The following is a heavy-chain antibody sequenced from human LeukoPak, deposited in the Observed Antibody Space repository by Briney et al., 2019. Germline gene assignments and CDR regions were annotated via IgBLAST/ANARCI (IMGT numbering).Heavy chain of an antibody. CDR2: ISGSGGST. J-gene: IGHJ2*01. CDR3: AKWDWDYDILTGMGYFDL. Sequence: GGSLRLSCAVSGFTFSGYAMSWVRQAPGKGLEWVSAISGSGGSTYYADSVKGRFTISRDNSKNTLYLQMNSLRAEDTAVYYCAKWDWDYDILTGMGYFDLWGRGTLVTVSS. D-gene: IGHD3-9*01. V-gene: IGHV3-23*01. CDR1: GFTFSGYA.